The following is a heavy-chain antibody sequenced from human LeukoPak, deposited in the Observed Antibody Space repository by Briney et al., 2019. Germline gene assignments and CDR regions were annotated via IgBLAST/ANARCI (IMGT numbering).Heavy chain of an antibody. V-gene: IGHV3-7*01. Sequence: PGGSLRLSCAASGFTFSSYWMSWVRQAPGKGLDWVANIKQDGSEKYYVDSVKGRFTISRDNAKNSLYLQMNSLRAEDTAVYYCARDDEEAAVAGFFDYWGQGTLVTVSS. J-gene: IGHJ4*02. D-gene: IGHD6-19*01. CDR3: ARDDEEAAVAGFFDY. CDR1: GFTFSSYW. CDR2: IKQDGSEK.